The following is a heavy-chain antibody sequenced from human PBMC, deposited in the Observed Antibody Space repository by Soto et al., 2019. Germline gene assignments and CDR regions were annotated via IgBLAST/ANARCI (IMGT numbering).Heavy chain of an antibody. CDR2: INAGNGNT. V-gene: IGHV1-3*05. D-gene: IGHD3-10*01. Sequence: QVQLVQSGAEEKKPGASVKVSCKASGYTFTSYAMHWVRQAPGQRLEWMGWINAGNGNTKYVQKFQGRVTITRDTSASTAYMELSSLRSEDTAVYYCARDRHYYGSGSYAGGNWGQGTLVTVSS. J-gene: IGHJ4*02. CDR3: ARDRHYYGSGSYAGGN. CDR1: GYTFTSYA.